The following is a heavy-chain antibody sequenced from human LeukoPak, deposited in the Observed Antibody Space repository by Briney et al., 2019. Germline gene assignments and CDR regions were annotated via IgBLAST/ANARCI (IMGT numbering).Heavy chain of an antibody. Sequence: NPSETLSLTCTVSGVSISSYYWSWIRQPPGMGLEWIGYIYYSGSTNYNPSLKNRVTISVDTSKDQFSLRLTSVTAADTAMYYCARSFLGDWYFDLWGRGTLVTVSS. V-gene: IGHV4-59*01. CDR3: ARSFLGDWYFDL. J-gene: IGHJ2*01. CDR2: IYYSGST. CDR1: GVSISSYY. D-gene: IGHD1-26*01.